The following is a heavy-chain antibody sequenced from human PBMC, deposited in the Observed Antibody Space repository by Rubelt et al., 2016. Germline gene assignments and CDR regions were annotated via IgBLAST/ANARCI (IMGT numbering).Heavy chain of an antibody. CDR3: ARDPPLIVGATTPQLDY. D-gene: IGHD1-26*01. J-gene: IGHJ4*02. CDR1: GFTFSSYS. CDR2: ISSSSSSI. Sequence: VQLVESGGGVVQPGRSLRLSCAASGFTFSSYSMNWVRQAPGKGLEWVSYISSSSSSIYYADSVKGRFTITRDNAKNSLYLQMNSLRADDTAVYYCARDPPLIVGATTPQLDYWGQGTLVTVSS. V-gene: IGHV3-48*04.